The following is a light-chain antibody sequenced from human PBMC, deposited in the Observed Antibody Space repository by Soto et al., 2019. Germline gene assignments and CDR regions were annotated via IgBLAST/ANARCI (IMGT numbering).Light chain of an antibody. Sequence: ETLMTQSPDTLSVSPGERATLSCRASQSVRRNLAWYQQKPGQAPRLLIYGASTRATGIPARFSGSGSGTEFTLTISSLQSEDFAVYYCQQYTDWPPWTFGQGTKVEIK. CDR2: GAS. J-gene: IGKJ1*01. CDR3: QQYTDWPPWT. V-gene: IGKV3-15*01. CDR1: QSVRRN.